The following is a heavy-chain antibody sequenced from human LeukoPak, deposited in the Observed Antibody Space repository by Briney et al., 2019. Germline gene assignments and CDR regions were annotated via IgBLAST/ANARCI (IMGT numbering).Heavy chain of an antibody. CDR2: ISSSSSYI. V-gene: IGHV3-21*01. Sequence: GGSLRLSCAASGFTFSRYAMNWVRQAPGKGLEWVSSISSSSSYIYYADSVKGRFTISSDNAKNSLYLQMNIPRAEYTAVYYCASSGSYTGRWFDPWGQGTLVTVSS. D-gene: IGHD1-26*01. CDR3: ASSGSYTGRWFDP. J-gene: IGHJ5*02. CDR1: GFTFSRYA.